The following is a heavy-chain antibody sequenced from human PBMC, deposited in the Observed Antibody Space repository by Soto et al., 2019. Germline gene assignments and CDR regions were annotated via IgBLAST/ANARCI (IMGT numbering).Heavy chain of an antibody. V-gene: IGHV1-2*04. J-gene: IGHJ4*02. D-gene: IGHD2-15*01. CDR3: ARGYCSGGSCYFIY. CDR1: GYTFTGYY. CDR2: INPNSGGT. Sequence: ASVKVSCKASGYTFTGYYMHWVRQAPGQGLEWMGWINPNSGGTNYAQKFQGWVTMTRDTSISTAYMELSRLRSDDTAVYYCARGYCSGGSCYFIYWGQRTLVTVSS.